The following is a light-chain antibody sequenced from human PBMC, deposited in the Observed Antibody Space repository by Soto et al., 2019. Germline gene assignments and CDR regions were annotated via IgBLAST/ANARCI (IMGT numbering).Light chain of an antibody. V-gene: IGLV3-21*02. Sequence: SYTLTQPPSVSAAPGQTASIAGGGGRIGSKSVHWYQQKAGQAPVLVVYDDSDRPSGIPERFSGSNSQSTATLTISRVEAGDEADYFCQVWDSSTGHAVFGGGTKLTVL. CDR1: RIGSKS. CDR3: QVWDSSTGHAV. J-gene: IGLJ2*01. CDR2: DDS.